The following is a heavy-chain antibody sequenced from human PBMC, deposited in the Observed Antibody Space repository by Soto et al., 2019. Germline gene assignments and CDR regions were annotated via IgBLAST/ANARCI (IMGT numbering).Heavy chain of an antibody. CDR3: ARDRGLNTYCGGDCYSVGAFDI. Sequence: SETLSLTCAVSGGSISSSNWWSWVRQPPGKGLEWIGEIYHSGSTNYNPSLKSRVTISVDKSKNQFSLKLSSVTAADTAVYYCARDRGLNTYCGGDCYSVGAFDIWGQGTMVTVSS. CDR2: IYHSGST. CDR1: GGSISSSNW. J-gene: IGHJ3*02. D-gene: IGHD2-21*02. V-gene: IGHV4-4*02.